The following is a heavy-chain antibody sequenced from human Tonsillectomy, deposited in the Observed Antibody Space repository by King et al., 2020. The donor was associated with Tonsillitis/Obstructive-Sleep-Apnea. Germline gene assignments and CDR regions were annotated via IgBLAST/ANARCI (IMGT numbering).Heavy chain of an antibody. CDR2: INHSGST. J-gene: IGHJ4*02. Sequence: VQLQQWGAGLLKPSETLSLTCAVYGGSFSGYYWSWIRQPPGKGLEWIGEINHSGSTNYNPSLKSRVTISVDTSKNQFSLKLSSVTAADTAVYYCARVEEQPHTLFDYWGQGTLVTVSS. D-gene: IGHD6-13*01. CDR1: GGSFSGYY. CDR3: ARVEEQPHTLFDY. V-gene: IGHV4-34*01.